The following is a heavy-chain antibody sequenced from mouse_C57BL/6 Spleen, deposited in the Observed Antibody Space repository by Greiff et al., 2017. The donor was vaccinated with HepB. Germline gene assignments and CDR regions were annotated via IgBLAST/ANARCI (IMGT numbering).Heavy chain of an antibody. V-gene: IGHV1-81*01. J-gene: IGHJ1*03. D-gene: IGHD2-4*01. CDR3: ARGDDYDWYFDV. CDR1: GYTFTSYG. Sequence: QVQLQQSGAELARPGASVKLSCKASGYTFTSYGISWVKQRTGQGLEWIGEIYPRSGNTYYNEKFKGKATLTADKSSSTAYMELRSLTSEDSAVYFCARGDDYDWYFDVWGTGTTVTVSS. CDR2: IYPRSGNT.